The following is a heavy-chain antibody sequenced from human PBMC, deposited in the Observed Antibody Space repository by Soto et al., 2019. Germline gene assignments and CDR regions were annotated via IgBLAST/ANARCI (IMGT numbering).Heavy chain of an antibody. J-gene: IGHJ2*01. D-gene: IGHD3-22*01. Sequence: QVQLVQSGAEVKKPGSSVKVSCKASGGTFSSYAISWVRQAPGQGLEWKGGIIPIFGTANYAQKLQGRVTINADESTSTAYMELSSMRSEDTAVYYCARESSGYYPNWYFDIWGRGTLVTVSS. CDR1: GGTFSSYA. CDR3: ARESSGYYPNWYFDI. CDR2: IIPIFGTA. V-gene: IGHV1-69*01.